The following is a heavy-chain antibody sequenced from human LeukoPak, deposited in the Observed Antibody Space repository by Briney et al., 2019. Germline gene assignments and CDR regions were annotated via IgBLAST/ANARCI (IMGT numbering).Heavy chain of an antibody. D-gene: IGHD5-18*01. CDR3: ARAPIQLWSHYFDY. J-gene: IGHJ4*02. CDR1: GGTFISYA. CDR2: IIPIFGTA. V-gene: IGHV1-69*05. Sequence: ASVKVSCKASGGTFISYAISWVRQAPGQGLEWMGRIIPIFGTANYAQKFQGRVTITTDESTSTAYMELSSLRSEDTAVYYCARAPIQLWSHYFDYWGQGTLVTVSS.